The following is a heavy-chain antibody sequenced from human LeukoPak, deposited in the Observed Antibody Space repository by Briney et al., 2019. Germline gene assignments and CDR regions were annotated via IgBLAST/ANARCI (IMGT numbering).Heavy chain of an antibody. CDR3: ARDLSYYYYMDV. Sequence: SQTLSLTCTVSGGSISSGSYYWSWIRQPVGKGLEWIGRIYTSGSTNYNPSLKSRVTISVDTSKNQFSLKLSSVTAADTAVYYCARDLSYYYYMDVWGKGTTVTVSS. V-gene: IGHV4-61*02. CDR2: IYTSGST. CDR1: GGSISSGSYY. J-gene: IGHJ6*03.